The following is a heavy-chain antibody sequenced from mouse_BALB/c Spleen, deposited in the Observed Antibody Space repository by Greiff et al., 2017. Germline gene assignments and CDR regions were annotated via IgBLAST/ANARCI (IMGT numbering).Heavy chain of an antibody. D-gene: IGHD2-1*01. CDR1: GFTFSSYA. V-gene: IGHV5-9-4*01. CDR3: ARGYGNYERGAMDY. J-gene: IGHJ4*01. Sequence: DVMLVESGGGLVKPGGSLKLSCAASGFTFSSYAMSWVRQSPEKRLEWVAEISSGGSYTYYPDTVTGRFTISRDNAKNTLYLEMSSLRSEDTAMYYCARGYGNYERGAMDYWGQGTSVTVSS. CDR2: ISSGGSYT.